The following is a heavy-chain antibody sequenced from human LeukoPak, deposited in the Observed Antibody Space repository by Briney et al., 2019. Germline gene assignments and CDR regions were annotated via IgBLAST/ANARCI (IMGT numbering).Heavy chain of an antibody. D-gene: IGHD2-15*01. J-gene: IGHJ6*03. CDR2: IKQDGSEK. CDR3: ARVNADIVVVVAAHYYYMDV. CDR1: GFTVSTHY. V-gene: IGHV3-7*01. Sequence: PGGSLRLSCAASGFTVSTHYMTWVRQAPGRGLEWVANIKQDGSEKYYVDSVKGRFTISRDNAKNSLNLQTNSLRAEDTAVYYCARVNADIVVVVAAHYYYMDVWGKGTTVTVSS.